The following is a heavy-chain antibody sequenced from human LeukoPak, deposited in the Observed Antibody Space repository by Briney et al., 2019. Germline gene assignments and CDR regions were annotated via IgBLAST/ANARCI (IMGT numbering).Heavy chain of an antibody. CDR1: GFTFGDYA. V-gene: IGHV3-49*03. CDR3: TRVIYVLWFGEFYYMDV. Sequence: GGSLRLSCTASGFTFGDYAMSWFRQAPGKGLEWVGFIRSKAYGGTTEYAASVKGRFTISRDDSKSIAYLQMNSLKTEDTAVYYCTRVIYVLWFGEFYYMDVWGKGTTVTVSS. D-gene: IGHD3-10*01. J-gene: IGHJ6*03. CDR2: IRSKAYGGTT.